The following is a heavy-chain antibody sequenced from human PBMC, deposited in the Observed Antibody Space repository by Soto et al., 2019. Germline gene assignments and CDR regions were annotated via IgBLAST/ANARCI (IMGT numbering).Heavy chain of an antibody. CDR2: INHSGST. J-gene: IGHJ4*02. CDR1: GGYFSGYC. V-gene: IGHV4-34*01. D-gene: IGHD1-26*01. CDR3: ASGTLLPDNFDY. Sequence: PSETMSLTCAVDGGYFSGYCWTWIRQPPGKGLEWIGEINHSGSTNCNPSLKSRVTISVDTSKNQFSLKLSSVTAADTAVYYCASGTLLPDNFDYWGQGTLVTVSS.